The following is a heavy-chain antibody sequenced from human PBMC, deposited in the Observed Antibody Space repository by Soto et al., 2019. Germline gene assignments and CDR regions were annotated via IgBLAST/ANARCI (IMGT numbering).Heavy chain of an antibody. CDR2: IGGGGRLI. Sequence: EVQLVESGGGLVQRGGSLRPSLAAPGFTFSSFSMNWLRQAPGRGLEWILYIGGGGRLISYPYSVKGRFAISRDNAQNSLYLQMDSLRDEDTAVYYCARDLGWAFDCWGQGTLVTVSS. CDR1: GFTFSSFS. CDR3: ARDLGWAFDC. J-gene: IGHJ4*02. V-gene: IGHV3-48*02. D-gene: IGHD6-19*01.